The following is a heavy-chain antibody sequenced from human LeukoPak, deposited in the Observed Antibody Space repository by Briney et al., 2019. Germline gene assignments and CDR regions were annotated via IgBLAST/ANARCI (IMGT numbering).Heavy chain of an antibody. CDR1: GFTFSDYY. V-gene: IGHV3-11*04. D-gene: IGHD3-16*02. CDR3: ARGGDYVWGSYPVPTFDP. J-gene: IGHJ5*02. CDR2: ISSSGSTI. Sequence: KPGGSLRLSCAASGFTFSDYYMSGIRQAPGKGLEWVSYISSSGSTIYYADSVKGRFTISRDNAKNSLYLQMNSLRAEDTAVYYYARGGDYVWGSYPVPTFDPWGQGTLVTVSS.